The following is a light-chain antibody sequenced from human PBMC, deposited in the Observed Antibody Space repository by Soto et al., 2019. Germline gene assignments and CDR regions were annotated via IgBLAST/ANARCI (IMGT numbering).Light chain of an antibody. CDR3: SSYTSSSVV. CDR1: SSDVGGYIY. J-gene: IGLJ2*01. CDR2: DVS. V-gene: IGLV2-14*01. Sequence: QSVLTQPASVSGSPGQSITISCTGTSSDVGGYIYVSWYQQHPGKAPKLMIYDVSNRPSGVSNRFSGSKSGNTASLTISGLQAEDEADYYCSSYTSSSVVFGGGTKLTVL.